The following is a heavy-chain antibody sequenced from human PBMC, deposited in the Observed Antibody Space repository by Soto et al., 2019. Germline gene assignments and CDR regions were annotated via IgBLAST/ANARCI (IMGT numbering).Heavy chain of an antibody. D-gene: IGHD4-17*01. V-gene: IGHV1-3*01. CDR1: GYTFTSYA. J-gene: IGHJ4*02. Sequence: ASVKVSCKASGYTFTSYAMHWVRQAPGQRLEWMGWINAGNGNTKYSQKFQGRVTITRDTSASTAYMELSSLRPEDTAVYYCATLTSLGDYFSYWGQGTLVTVSS. CDR3: ATLTSLGDYFSY. CDR2: INAGNGNT.